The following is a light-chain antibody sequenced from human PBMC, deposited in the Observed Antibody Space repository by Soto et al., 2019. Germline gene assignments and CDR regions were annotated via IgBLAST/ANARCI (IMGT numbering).Light chain of an antibody. CDR2: KAS. CDR1: QTISSC. CDR3: MQGTHWPGT. J-gene: IGKJ1*01. Sequence: DIQMTQSPSTLSGSVGDRVTITCRASQTISSCLAWYQQKPAKAPKLLIYKASTLKSGVPSRFSGSGSGTEFTLTISSLQPDDFATYYCMQGTHWPGTFGQGTKVDIK. V-gene: IGKV1-5*03.